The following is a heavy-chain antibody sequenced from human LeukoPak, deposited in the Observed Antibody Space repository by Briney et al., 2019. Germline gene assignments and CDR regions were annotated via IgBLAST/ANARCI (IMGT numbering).Heavy chain of an antibody. J-gene: IGHJ4*02. CDR1: GGSISSYY. Sequence: SETLSPTCTVSGGSISSYYWSWIRQPPGKGLEWIGYIYYSGSTNYNPSLKSRVTISVDTSKNQFSLKLSSVTAADTAVYYCARGGRYSSSPLVYWGQGTLVTGSS. CDR3: ARGGRYSSSPLVY. V-gene: IGHV4-59*01. D-gene: IGHD6-6*01. CDR2: IYYSGST.